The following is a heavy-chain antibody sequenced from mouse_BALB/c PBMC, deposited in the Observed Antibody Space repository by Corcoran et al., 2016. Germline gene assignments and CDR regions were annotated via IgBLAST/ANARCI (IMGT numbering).Heavy chain of an antibody. V-gene: IGHV9-1*02. CDR2: INTYTGEP. CDR3: ARAEGFAY. CDR1: GYTFTNYG. Sequence: QIQLVQSGPELKKPGETVKISCKASGYTFTNYGMNWVKQAPGKGLKWMGGINTYTGEPTYADDFKGRFAFSLETSASTAYLQINNLKNEDMATYFCARAEGFAYWGQGTLVTVSA. J-gene: IGHJ3*01.